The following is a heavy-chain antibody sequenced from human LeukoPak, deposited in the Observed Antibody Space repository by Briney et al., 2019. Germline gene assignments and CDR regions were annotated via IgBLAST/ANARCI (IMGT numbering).Heavy chain of an antibody. CDR2: LSNNGLTT. CDR3: AKSGSGWGDFDY. Sequence: PGGSLRLSSASSRFTFTIYAMSSVPQAPGKGRERGSSLSNNGLTTYYEGSVKGWFTISRDNSEKPLYMQMNSVSAEDTAAYYCAKSGSGWGDFDYWGQGGLVTVSS. D-gene: IGHD6-19*01. V-gene: IGHV3-23*01. J-gene: IGHJ4*02. CDR1: RFTFTIYA.